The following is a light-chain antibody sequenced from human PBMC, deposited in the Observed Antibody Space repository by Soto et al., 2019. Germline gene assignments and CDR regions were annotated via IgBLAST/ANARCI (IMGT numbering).Light chain of an antibody. Sequence: EIVVSQSPVTLSLSQGERATLSCRASQSVSSYLAWYQQKPGQAPRLLIYDASNRATGIPARFSGSGSGTDFTLTISSLEPEDFATYYCQHYNSYSEAFAQGTKVDIK. CDR1: QSVSSY. CDR3: QHYNSYSEA. V-gene: IGKV3-11*01. J-gene: IGKJ1*01. CDR2: DAS.